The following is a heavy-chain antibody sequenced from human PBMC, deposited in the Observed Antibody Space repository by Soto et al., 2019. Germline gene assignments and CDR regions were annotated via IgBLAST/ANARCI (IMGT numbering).Heavy chain of an antibody. Sequence: SETLSLTCTVSGGSISSYYWSWIRQPPGKGLEWIGYIYYSGSTNYNPSLKSRVTISVDTSKDQFSLKMSSVTTPDPAVYYFAGAGKYSSCWYRNWFDPWGQGTLVTVSS. CDR2: IYYSGST. D-gene: IGHD6-19*01. J-gene: IGHJ5*02. CDR3: AGAGKYSSCWYRNWFDP. CDR1: GGSISSYY. V-gene: IGHV4-59*01.